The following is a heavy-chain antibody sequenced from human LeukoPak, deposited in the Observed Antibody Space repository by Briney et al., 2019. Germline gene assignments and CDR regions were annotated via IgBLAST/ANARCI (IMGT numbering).Heavy chain of an antibody. CDR1: GGTFISYA. V-gene: IGHV1-69*13. D-gene: IGHD6-13*01. CDR2: IIPIFGTA. Sequence: GASVKVSCKASGGTFISYAISWVRQAPGQGLGWMGGIIPIFGTANYAQKFQGRVTITADESTSTAYMELSSLRSEDTAVYYCARGGTQQLVSFDYWGQGTLVTVSS. J-gene: IGHJ4*02. CDR3: ARGGTQQLVSFDY.